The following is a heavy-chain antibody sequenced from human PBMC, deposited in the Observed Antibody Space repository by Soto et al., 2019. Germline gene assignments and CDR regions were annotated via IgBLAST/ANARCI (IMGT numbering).Heavy chain of an antibody. Sequence: SVKVSCKASGGTFSSYAISWVRQAPGQGLEWMGGIIPTFGTANYAQKFQGRVTITADESTSTAYMELSSLRSEDTAVYYCASGDRMDVDTAMVTSFHYYYYGMDVWGQGTTVTVSS. V-gene: IGHV1-69*13. CDR2: IIPTFGTA. D-gene: IGHD5-18*01. CDR1: GGTFSSYA. J-gene: IGHJ6*02. CDR3: ASGDRMDVDTAMVTSFHYYYYGMDV.